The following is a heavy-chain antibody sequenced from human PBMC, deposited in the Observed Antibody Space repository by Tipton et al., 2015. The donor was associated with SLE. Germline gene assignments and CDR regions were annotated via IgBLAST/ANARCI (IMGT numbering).Heavy chain of an antibody. V-gene: IGHV4-30-2*01. J-gene: IGHJ4*02. CDR3: ARGSSSWYYFAY. Sequence: TLSLTCAVSGGSISSGGYSWSWIRQPPGKGLEWIGYIYHSGSTYYNPSLKSRVTISVDSSKNQFSLKLSSVTAADTAVYYCARGSSSWYYFAYWGQGTLVTVSS. D-gene: IGHD6-13*01. CDR1: GGSISSGGYS. CDR2: IYHSGST.